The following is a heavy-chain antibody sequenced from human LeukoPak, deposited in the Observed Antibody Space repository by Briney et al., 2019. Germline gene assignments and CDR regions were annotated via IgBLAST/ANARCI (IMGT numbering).Heavy chain of an antibody. J-gene: IGHJ4*02. CDR1: GFTFTTFG. D-gene: IGHD4-17*01. V-gene: IGHV3-23*01. CDR2: ISGSGGST. CDR3: AKARGLDYGDYVIFDY. Sequence: GGSLRLSCATSGFTFTTFGMSWVRQAPGKGLEWVSSISGSGGSTYYADSVKGRFTISRDNSKSTLYLQLNSLRAEDTALYYCAKARGLDYGDYVIFDYWGQGTLVTVSS.